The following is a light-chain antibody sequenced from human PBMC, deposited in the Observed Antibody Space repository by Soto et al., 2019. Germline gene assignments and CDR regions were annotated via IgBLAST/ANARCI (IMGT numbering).Light chain of an antibody. CDR2: WAS. CDR3: QQYYSTPRT. J-gene: IGKJ1*01. CDR1: QSVLYSSNNKNY. V-gene: IGKV4-1*01. Sequence: DAVVTQSPDSLAASLGERATINCKSSQSVLYSSNNKNYLAWYQQKPGQPPKLLIYWASIRESGVPDRFSGSGSGTDFTLTISSLQAEDVAVYYCQQYYSTPRTFGQGTKVDIK.